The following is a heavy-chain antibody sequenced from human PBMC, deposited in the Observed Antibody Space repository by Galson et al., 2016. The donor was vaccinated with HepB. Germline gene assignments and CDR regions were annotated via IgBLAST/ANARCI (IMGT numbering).Heavy chain of an antibody. V-gene: IGHV3-23*01. CDR1: GFSFDNYA. J-gene: IGHJ6*02. D-gene: IGHD3-3*01. CDR2: ISGNGGRT. Sequence: SLRLSCAASGFSFDNYAMTWVRQAPGKGLEWVSGISGNGGRTSYADSVKGRFTISRDNAESTVYLQMNSLRAEDTAVYYCAKAGRPTTTFGGVSLMAYYGMDVWGQGTTVTVSS. CDR3: AKAGRPTTTFGGVSLMAYYGMDV.